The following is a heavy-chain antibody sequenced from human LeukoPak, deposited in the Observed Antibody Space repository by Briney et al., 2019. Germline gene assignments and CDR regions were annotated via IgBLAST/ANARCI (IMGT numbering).Heavy chain of an antibody. D-gene: IGHD3-22*01. CDR3: ARESDYYDSSGGLVDY. Sequence: SQTLSLTCAISGDSVSSNSAARNWIRQSPSRGLEWLGRTYYRSKWYNDYAVSVKSRITINPDTSKNQFSLQLNSVTPEDTAVYYCARESDYYDSSGGLVDYWGQGTLVTVSS. CDR2: TYYRSKWYN. V-gene: IGHV6-1*01. J-gene: IGHJ4*02. CDR1: GDSVSSNSAA.